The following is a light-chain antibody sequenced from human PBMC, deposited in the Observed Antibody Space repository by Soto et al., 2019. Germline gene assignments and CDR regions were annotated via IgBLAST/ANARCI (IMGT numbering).Light chain of an antibody. V-gene: IGKV1-5*01. CDR3: QYHDDH. J-gene: IGKJ3*01. CDR1: QYISTW. Sequence: DIQMTQSPSTLSASVGDRVTLTCRASQYISTWLAWYQQKPGKAPKLLIHDASSLQSGVPSRFSGRGSGTEFTLTIPSLQPGDFATYYCQYHDDHFGPGTKVDIK. CDR2: DAS.